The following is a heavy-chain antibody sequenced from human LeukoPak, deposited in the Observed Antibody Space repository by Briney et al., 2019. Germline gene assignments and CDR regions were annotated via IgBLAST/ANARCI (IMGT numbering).Heavy chain of an antibody. V-gene: IGHV1-69*02. D-gene: IGHD3-16*01. CDR2: IIPILGEP. J-gene: IGHJ4*02. CDR3: ARKGGVGTYGIFDY. CDR1: GGTFSSYT. Sequence: SVKGSCKASGGTFSSYTISWVRQAPVQGLEWMGRIIPILGEPDYAQNIQGRATITADMSTSKAYMELSSLRSEDTAVYYCARKGGVGTYGIFDYWGQGTLVTVSS.